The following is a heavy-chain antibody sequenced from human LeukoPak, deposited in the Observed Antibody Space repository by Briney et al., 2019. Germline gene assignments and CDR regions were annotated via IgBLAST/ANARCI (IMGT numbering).Heavy chain of an antibody. J-gene: IGHJ4*02. CDR2: ISGSSSYI. D-gene: IGHD7-27*01. V-gene: IGHV3-21*01. Sequence: GRSLRLSCAASGFTFSSYAMHWVRQAPGKGLEWVSSISGSSSYIYYADSVKGRFTISRDNAKNSLYLQVNSLRAEDTAVYYCAKTRIEFPGAPHYWGQGTLVTVSS. CDR3: AKTRIEFPGAPHY. CDR1: GFTFSSYA.